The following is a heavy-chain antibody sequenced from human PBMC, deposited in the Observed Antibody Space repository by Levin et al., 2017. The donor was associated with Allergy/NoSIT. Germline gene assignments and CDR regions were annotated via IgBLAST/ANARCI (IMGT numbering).Heavy chain of an antibody. V-gene: IGHV3-23*01. J-gene: IGHJ3*01. CDR3: AKGVSSGSPYRAFDV. D-gene: IGHD1-26*01. CDR2: LRYSGDTT. Sequence: GGSLRLSCAASGFTFISYTMTWVRQAPGRGLEWVSTLRYSGDTTHYADSVKGRFTISRDGSRDTLFLQMNSLRPEDTAVYSCAKGVSSGSPYRAFDVWGQGTMVTVSS. CDR1: GFTFISYT.